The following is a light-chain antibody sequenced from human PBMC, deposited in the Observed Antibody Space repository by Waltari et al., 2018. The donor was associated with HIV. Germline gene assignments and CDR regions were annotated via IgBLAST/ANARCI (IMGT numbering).Light chain of an antibody. CDR1: SSDIGAYNY. CDR2: DVS. V-gene: IGLV2-8*01. CDR3: ASHAGSKDV. Sequence: QSALTQPPSASGSPGQSVTISCTGTSSDIGAYNYVSWFPQHPGKAPKLMIFDVSKRPSGVPDRFSGSKSGNTASLTVSGLQAEDEADYYCASHAGSKDVFGGGTKLTVL. J-gene: IGLJ2*01.